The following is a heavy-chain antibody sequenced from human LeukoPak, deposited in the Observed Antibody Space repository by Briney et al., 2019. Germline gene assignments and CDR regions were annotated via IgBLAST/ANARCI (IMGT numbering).Heavy chain of an antibody. D-gene: IGHD1-14*01. CDR2: LYSDGNT. J-gene: IGHJ4*02. CDR3: ARGVEPLAANTLAY. Sequence: GGSLRLSCAASGFTVITSDMSWVRQAAGKGLEWVSVLYSDGNTKYADSVQGRFTISRDNSKNTLYLEMNSLSPDGTAVYYCARGVEPLAANTLAYWGQGTLVTVYS. V-gene: IGHV3-53*01. CDR1: GFTVITSD.